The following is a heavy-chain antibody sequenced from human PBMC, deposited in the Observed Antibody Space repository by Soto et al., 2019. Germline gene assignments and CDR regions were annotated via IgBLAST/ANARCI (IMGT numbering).Heavy chain of an antibody. CDR2: IIPIFGTA. CDR1: GGTFSSYA. Sequence: QVQLVQSGAEVKKPGSSVKVSCKASGGTFSSYAISWVRQAPGQGLEWMGGIIPIFGTANYAQKFQGRVTITADESTSTAYMELSSLRSEDTAVYYCARHVTIFGVADWYSYYGMDVWGQGTTVTVSS. CDR3: ARHVTIFGVADWYSYYGMDV. D-gene: IGHD3-3*01. J-gene: IGHJ6*01. V-gene: IGHV1-69*01.